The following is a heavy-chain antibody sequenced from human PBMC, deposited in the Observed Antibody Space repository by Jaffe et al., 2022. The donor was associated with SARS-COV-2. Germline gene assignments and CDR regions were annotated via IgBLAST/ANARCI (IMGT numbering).Heavy chain of an antibody. CDR2: ISYDGSNK. CDR3: AKDPSYYYDSSGPGY. J-gene: IGHJ4*02. D-gene: IGHD3-22*01. Sequence: QVQLVESGGGVVQPGRSLRLSCAASGFTFSSYGMHWVRQAPGKGLEWVAVISYDGSNKYYADSVKGRFTISRDNSKNTLYLQMNSLRAEDTAVYYCAKDPSYYYDSSGPGYWGQGTLVTVSS. V-gene: IGHV3-30*18. CDR1: GFTFSSYG.